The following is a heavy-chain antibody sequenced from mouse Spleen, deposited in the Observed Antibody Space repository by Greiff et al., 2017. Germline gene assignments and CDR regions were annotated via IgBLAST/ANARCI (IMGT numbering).Heavy chain of an antibody. D-gene: IGHD1-1*01. CDR3: ARGGIGYYYGSSYRYYYAMDY. V-gene: IGHV1-72*01. CDR2: IDPNSGGT. Sequence: QVQLQQPGAELVKPGASVKLSCKASGYTFTSYWMHWVKQRPGRGLEWIGRIDPNSGGTKYNEKFKSKATLTVDKPSSTAYMQLSSLTSEDSAVYYCARGGIGYYYGSSYRYYYAMDYWGQGTSVTVSS. J-gene: IGHJ4*01. CDR1: GYTFTSYW.